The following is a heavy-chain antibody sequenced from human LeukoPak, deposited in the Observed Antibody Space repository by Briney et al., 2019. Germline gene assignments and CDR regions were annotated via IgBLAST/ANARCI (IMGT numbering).Heavy chain of an antibody. Sequence: PGGSLRLSCAASGFTFRSNAMSWVRQAPGRGLEWVSGISASGGTTYYADSVKGRFTISRDNSKNTVFLQMNSLRAEDTALYYCAKDQYYYDSSDYYLPDYWGQGTLVTVSS. CDR1: GFTFRSNA. J-gene: IGHJ4*02. D-gene: IGHD3-22*01. CDR3: AKDQYYYDSSDYYLPDY. V-gene: IGHV3-23*01. CDR2: ISASGGTT.